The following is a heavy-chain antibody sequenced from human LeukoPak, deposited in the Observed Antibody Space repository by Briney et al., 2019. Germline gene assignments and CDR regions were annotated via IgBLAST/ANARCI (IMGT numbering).Heavy chain of an antibody. CDR2: ISSSASTI. J-gene: IGHJ4*02. Sequence: GGSLRLSCAASGFTFSSYEMHWVRQAPGKGLEWISYISSSASTIYYADSVKGRFTISRDNGKNSLYLQMNSLRAEDTAVYYCARVVGYCSSTSCQNFDYWGQGTLVTVSS. CDR1: GFTFSSYE. CDR3: ARVVGYCSSTSCQNFDY. D-gene: IGHD2-2*01. V-gene: IGHV3-48*03.